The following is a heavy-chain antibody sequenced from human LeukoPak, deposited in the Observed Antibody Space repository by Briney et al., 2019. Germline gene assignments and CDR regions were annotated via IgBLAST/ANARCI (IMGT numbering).Heavy chain of an antibody. D-gene: IGHD1-26*01. CDR1: GFTFSSYA. V-gene: IGHV3-7*03. Sequence: PGGSLRLSCAASGFTFSSYAMSWVRQAPGKGLEWVANIKQDGSEKYYVDSVKGRFTISRDNAKNSLYLQMNSLRAEDTAVYYCARDQWVHYYYYGMDVWGQGTTVTVSS. J-gene: IGHJ6*02. CDR2: IKQDGSEK. CDR3: ARDQWVHYYYYGMDV.